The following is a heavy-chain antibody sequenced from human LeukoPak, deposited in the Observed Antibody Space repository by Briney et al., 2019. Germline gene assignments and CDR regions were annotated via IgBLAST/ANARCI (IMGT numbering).Heavy chain of an antibody. V-gene: IGHV3-7*01. CDR2: INHHGSDK. CDR3: ARSDSIGSVDY. CDR1: GLAFRIHW. D-gene: IGHD2-21*01. J-gene: IGHJ4*02. Sequence: GGSLRLSCAASGLAFRIHWMSWVRQAPGKGLEWVANINHHGSDKWYVDSVKGRFTIARDNTDNSLSLQMNSLRVEDTAVYYCARSDSIGSVDYWGQGTLITVSS.